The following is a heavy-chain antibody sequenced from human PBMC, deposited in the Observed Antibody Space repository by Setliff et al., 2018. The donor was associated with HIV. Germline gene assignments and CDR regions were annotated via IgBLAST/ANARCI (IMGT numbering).Heavy chain of an antibody. CDR3: ARGPKRVQWLVPYYFDY. V-gene: IGHV4-34*01. CDR2: INHSGST. CDR1: GGSFSGYY. J-gene: IGHJ4*02. D-gene: IGHD6-19*01. Sequence: TLSLTCAVYGGSFSGYYWSWIRQPPGKGLEWIGEINHSGSTNYNPSLKSRVTISVDTSKNQFSLKLSSVTAADTAVYYCARGPKRVQWLVPYYFDYWGQGTLVTVSS.